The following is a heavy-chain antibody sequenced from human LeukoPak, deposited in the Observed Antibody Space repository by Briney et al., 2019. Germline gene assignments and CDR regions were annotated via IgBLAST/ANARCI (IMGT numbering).Heavy chain of an antibody. V-gene: IGHV1-2*02. CDR3: ATLGTGPRYGYCSGGSCYTDY. J-gene: IGHJ4*02. Sequence: ASVKVSCKASGYTFTGYYMHWVRQAPGQGLEWMGWINPNSGGTNYAQKFQGRVTMTRDTSISTAYMELSRLRSEDTAVYYCATLGTGPRYGYCSGGSCYTDYWGQGTLVTVSS. CDR1: GYTFTGYY. D-gene: IGHD2-15*01. CDR2: INPNSGGT.